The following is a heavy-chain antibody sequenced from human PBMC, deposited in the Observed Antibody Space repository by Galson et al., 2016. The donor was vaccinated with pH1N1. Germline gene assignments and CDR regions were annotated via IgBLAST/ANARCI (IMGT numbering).Heavy chain of an antibody. Sequence: SVKVSCKASGGTFTFYAFTWVRQAPGQGLEWMGGTIPVFGAPTYAQKFQGRVTITTDDSTRTAYMELRSLRSEDTAVYLCATSGGKDYYDRGGYLAYWGQGTLVTVSA. CDR3: ATSGGKDYYDRGGYLAY. CDR1: GGTFTFYA. CDR2: TIPVFGAP. V-gene: IGHV1-69*05. J-gene: IGHJ4*02. D-gene: IGHD3-22*01.